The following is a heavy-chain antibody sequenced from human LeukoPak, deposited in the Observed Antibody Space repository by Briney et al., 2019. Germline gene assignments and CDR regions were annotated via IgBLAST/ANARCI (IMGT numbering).Heavy chain of an antibody. CDR2: IYYSGST. Sequence: SETLSLTCTVSGGSISSSSYYWGWIRQPPGKGLEWIGSIYYSGSTYYNPSLKSRVTISVDTSKNQFSLKLSSVTAADTAVYYCARRGGSYPKNWFDPWGQGTLVTVSS. CDR3: ARRGGSYPKNWFDP. V-gene: IGHV4-39*01. CDR1: GGSISSSSYY. D-gene: IGHD1-26*01. J-gene: IGHJ5*02.